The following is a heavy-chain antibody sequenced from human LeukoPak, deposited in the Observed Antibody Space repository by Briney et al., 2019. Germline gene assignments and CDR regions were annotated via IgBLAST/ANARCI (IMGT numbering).Heavy chain of an antibody. CDR2: IIPIFGTA. Sequence: SVKVSRKASGGTFSSYAISWVRQAPGQGLEWMGGIIPIFGTANYAQKFQGRVTITADESTSTAYMELSSLRSEDTAVYYCARVSSSLGHYYYYYYMDVWGKGTTVTVSS. CDR3: ARVSSSLGHYYYYYYMDV. V-gene: IGHV1-69*01. CDR1: GGTFSSYA. D-gene: IGHD6-13*01. J-gene: IGHJ6*03.